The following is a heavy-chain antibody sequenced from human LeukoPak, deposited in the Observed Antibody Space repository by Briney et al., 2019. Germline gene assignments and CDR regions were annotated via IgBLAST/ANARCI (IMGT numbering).Heavy chain of an antibody. CDR1: GGSISSGGYY. CDR3: AIAPAYSSSWYIDY. V-gene: IGHV4-31*03. CDR2: IYYSGST. D-gene: IGHD6-13*01. Sequence: SETLSLTCTVSGGSISSGGYYWSWIRQHPGKGLEWIGYIYYSGSTYYNPSLKSRVTISVDTSKNQFSLKLSSVTAADTAVYYWAIAPAYSSSWYIDYWGQGTLVTVSS. J-gene: IGHJ4*02.